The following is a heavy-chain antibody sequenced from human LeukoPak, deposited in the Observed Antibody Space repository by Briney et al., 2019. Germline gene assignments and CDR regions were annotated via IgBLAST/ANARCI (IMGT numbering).Heavy chain of an antibody. D-gene: IGHD3-22*01. CDR2: INRDGTTT. Sequence: PGGSLRLSCAASGFPFSSYWMHWVRQAPGKGLVWVSRINRDGTTTNYADSVKGRFTISRDNAKNTLFLQMNSLRAEDTAVYYCARAGVASSGYPFDYWGQGTLVTVSS. V-gene: IGHV3-74*01. CDR3: ARAGVASSGYPFDY. CDR1: GFPFSSYW. J-gene: IGHJ4*02.